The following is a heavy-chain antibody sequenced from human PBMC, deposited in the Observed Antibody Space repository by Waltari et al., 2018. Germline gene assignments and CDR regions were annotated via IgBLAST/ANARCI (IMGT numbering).Heavy chain of an antibody. V-gene: IGHV3-21*04. CDR2: ISSSISYI. CDR1: GFTFSSYS. CDR3: ARDLRSITMIVVEFDAFDI. J-gene: IGHJ3*02. Sequence: EVQLVESGGGLVKPGGSLRLSCAASGFTFSSYSMNWVRQAPGKGLEWVSSISSSISYIYYADSVKGRFTISRDNAKNSLYLQMNSLRAEDTAVYYCARDLRSITMIVVEFDAFDIWGQGTMVTVSS. D-gene: IGHD3-22*01.